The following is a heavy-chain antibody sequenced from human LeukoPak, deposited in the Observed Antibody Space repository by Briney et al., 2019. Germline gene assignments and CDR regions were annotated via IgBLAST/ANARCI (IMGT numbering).Heavy chain of an antibody. CDR3: AKGADSSGWFDY. V-gene: IGHV3-23*01. D-gene: IGHD3-22*01. J-gene: IGHJ4*02. CDR2: ISYREGRT. CDR1: GFTFRSYA. Sequence: GGSLRLSCAASGFTFRSYAMSWVRQAPGKGLEWVSAISYREGRTYYADSVKGRFTISRDNSKNTLYLQMNSLRAEDTAVYYCAKGADSSGWFDYWGQGALVTVSS.